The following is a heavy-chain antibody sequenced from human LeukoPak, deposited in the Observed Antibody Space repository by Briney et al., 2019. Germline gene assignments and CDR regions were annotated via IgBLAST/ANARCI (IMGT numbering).Heavy chain of an antibody. J-gene: IGHJ4*02. CDR2: ISWNSGSI. CDR3: ARGLLRSSVDY. V-gene: IGHV3-9*01. CDR1: GFTFDDYA. D-gene: IGHD6-13*01. Sequence: GGSLRLSCAASGFTFDDYAMHWVRQAPGKGLEWVSGISWNSGSIGYADSVKGRFTISRDNAKNSLYLQMNSLRAEDTAVYYCARGLLRSSVDYWGQGTLVTVSS.